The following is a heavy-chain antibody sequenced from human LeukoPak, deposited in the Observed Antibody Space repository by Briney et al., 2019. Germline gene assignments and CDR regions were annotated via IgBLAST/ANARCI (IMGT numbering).Heavy chain of an antibody. CDR2: IYYSGST. J-gene: IGHJ6*03. V-gene: IGHV4-59*01. Sequence: SETLSLTCTVSGGSIGSYYWSWIRQPPGKGLEWIGYIYYSGSTNYNPSLKSRVTISVDTSKNQFSLKLSSVTAADTAVYYCARAVEMATIWSYYYYYMDVWGKGTTVTVSS. D-gene: IGHD5-24*01. CDR3: ARAVEMATIWSYYYYYMDV. CDR1: GGSIGSYY.